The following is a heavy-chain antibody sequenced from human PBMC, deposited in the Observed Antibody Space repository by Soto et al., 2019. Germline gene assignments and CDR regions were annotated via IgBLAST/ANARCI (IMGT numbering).Heavy chain of an antibody. D-gene: IGHD4-17*01. CDR1: GGSISTGGYY. Sequence: QVQLQESGPGLVKPSQTLSLTCTVSGGSISTGGYYWTWIRQHPGKGLEWIGYIYYSGSTHYNPSLESRVTLSVDTSKNQFSLKLSSVTAADTAVYYCARGLSVPLFGNWGQGTLVSVSP. CDR3: ARGLSVPLFGN. V-gene: IGHV4-31*03. J-gene: IGHJ4*02. CDR2: IYYSGST.